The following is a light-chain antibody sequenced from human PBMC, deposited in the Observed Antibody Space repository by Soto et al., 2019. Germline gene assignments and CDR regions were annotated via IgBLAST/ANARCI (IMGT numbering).Light chain of an antibody. CDR1: SSDVGGYNY. J-gene: IGLJ1*01. Sequence: LTQPASVSGSPGQSITISCTGTSSDVGGYNYVSWYQQHPGKAPKLMIYDVSNRPSGVSNRFSGSKSGNTASLTISGVQAEDEADYYCSSYASSSTLVFGTGTKVTVL. CDR3: SSYASSSTLV. V-gene: IGLV2-14*01. CDR2: DVS.